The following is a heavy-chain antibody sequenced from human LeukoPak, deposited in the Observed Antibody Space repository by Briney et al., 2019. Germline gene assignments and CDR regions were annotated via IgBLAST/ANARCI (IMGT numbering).Heavy chain of an antibody. V-gene: IGHV3-23*01. J-gene: IGHJ4*02. CDR3: AKQLWFGELYGIYFDY. Sequence: GSLRLSCSASGFTFSSYAMSWVRQAPGKGREWVSAISGSGGSTYYADSVKGRFTISRDNSKNTLYLQMNRLRAEDTAVYYCAKQLWFGELYGIYFDYWGQGTLVTVSS. CDR2: ISGSGGST. CDR1: GFTFSSYA. D-gene: IGHD3-10*01.